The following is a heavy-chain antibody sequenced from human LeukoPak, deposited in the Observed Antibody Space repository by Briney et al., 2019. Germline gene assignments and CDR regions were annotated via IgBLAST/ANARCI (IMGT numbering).Heavy chain of an antibody. D-gene: IGHD3-3*01. V-gene: IGHV3-64*02. CDR2: ISRNGLTT. CDR1: GFIFSSYA. J-gene: IGHJ4*02. CDR3: ARAKYYDFWSGYPPSPSFDY. Sequence: GGSLRLSCAASGFIFSSYAIHWVRQAPGKGLEYVSAISRNGLTTYYADSVKGRFTISRDNSKNTVYLQMDGPRAEDMAVYYCARAKYYDFWSGYPPSPSFDYWGQGTLVTVSS.